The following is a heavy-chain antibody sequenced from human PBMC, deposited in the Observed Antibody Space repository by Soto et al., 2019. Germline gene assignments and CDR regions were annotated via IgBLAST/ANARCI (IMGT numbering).Heavy chain of an antibody. Sequence: QVHLVQSGAEVKKPGSSVKVSCKAPGGTFSPYTINWVRQAPGQGLEWMGRIIPFLGVTNHAQKFQDRVTITADKSTSTACLEFRSLGSEYAAVYYCTRDWDSRVSTLEFGGHWGQGTLVTVSS. CDR3: TRDWDSRVSTLEFGGH. D-gene: IGHD3-10*01. CDR2: IIPFLGVT. CDR1: GGTFSPYT. V-gene: IGHV1-69*08. J-gene: IGHJ4*02.